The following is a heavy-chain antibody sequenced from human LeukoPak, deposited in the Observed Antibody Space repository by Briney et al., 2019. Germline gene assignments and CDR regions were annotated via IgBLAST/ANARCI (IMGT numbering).Heavy chain of an antibody. D-gene: IGHD1-26*01. J-gene: IGHJ4*02. CDR2: INPNSGGT. CDR3: ARDEEVGVHYY. CDR1: GYTFTGYY. Sequence: GASVKVSCKASGYTFTGYYMHWVRQAPGQGLEWMGWINPNSGGTNSAQKFQDRFTMTRDTSISTAYKELSRLRSDDTAVYYCARDEEVGVHYYWGQGTLVTVSS. V-gene: IGHV1-2*02.